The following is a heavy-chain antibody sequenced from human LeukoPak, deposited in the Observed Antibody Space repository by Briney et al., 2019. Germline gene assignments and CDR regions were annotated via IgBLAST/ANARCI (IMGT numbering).Heavy chain of an antibody. CDR1: GYTFSSYG. J-gene: IGHJ4*02. V-gene: IGHV1-18*01. D-gene: IGHD5-18*01. Sequence: ASVKVSCKASGYTFSSYGISWVRQAPGQGLEWMGWISAYNANTNYAQKLQGRVTMTTDTSTSTAYMELRSLRSDDTALYYCARYNSGYDDYWGQGTLVTVSS. CDR3: ARYNSGYDDY. CDR2: ISAYNANT.